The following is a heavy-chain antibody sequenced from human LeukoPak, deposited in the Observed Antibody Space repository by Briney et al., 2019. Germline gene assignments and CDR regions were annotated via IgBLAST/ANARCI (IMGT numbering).Heavy chain of an antibody. D-gene: IGHD5-12*01. CDR3: VRAFGGYDSQRFYYNMDV. Sequence: PGGSLRLSCAASGFIFSNYYLNWVRQAPGKGLEWVSCIHGSASYNYYADSVKGRFTISRDSAKNSLYLEMSSLRVEDTAVYYCVRAFGGYDSQRFYYNMDVWGKGTTVTVSS. CDR1: GFIFSNYY. J-gene: IGHJ6*03. V-gene: IGHV3-21*06. CDR2: IHGSASYN.